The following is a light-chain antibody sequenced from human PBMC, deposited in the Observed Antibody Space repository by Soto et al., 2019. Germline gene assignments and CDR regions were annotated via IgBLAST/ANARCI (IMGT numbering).Light chain of an antibody. CDR1: QSVSSSY. J-gene: IGKJ1*01. CDR3: QQYGISP. CDR2: GAS. Sequence: VLTQSPGALSLYPGERVSLSCRASQSVSSSYLAWYQQKPGQAPRLLIYGASSRATGIPDRFSGSGSGTEFSLSISRLEAENLALSSVQQYGISPFGEGTKVDIK. V-gene: IGKV3-20*01.